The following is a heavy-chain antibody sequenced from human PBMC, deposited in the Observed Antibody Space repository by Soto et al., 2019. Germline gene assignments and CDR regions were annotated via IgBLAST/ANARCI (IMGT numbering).Heavy chain of an antibody. CDR3: ARDRLAWLLLPYDYYGMDV. Sequence: QVQLVESGGGVVQPGRSLRLSCAACGFAFSSYAMHWVRQARGKGLEWVAVISYDGSNKYYADSVKGRFTISRDNSKNTLYLQMNSLKAEDTAVYYCARDRLAWLLLPYDYYGMDVW. J-gene: IGHJ6*01. CDR2: ISYDGSNK. V-gene: IGHV3-30-3*01. D-gene: IGHD3-22*01. CDR1: GFAFSSYA.